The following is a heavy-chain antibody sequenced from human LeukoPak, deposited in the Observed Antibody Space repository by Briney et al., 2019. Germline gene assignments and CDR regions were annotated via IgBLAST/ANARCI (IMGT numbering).Heavy chain of an antibody. D-gene: IGHD6-19*01. Sequence: GASVKVSCKASGYTFTSYYMHWVRQAPGQGLEWMGIINPSGGSTSYTQKFQGRVTMTRDTSTSTVYMELSSLRSEDTAVYYCARDRSGIAVAPDIWGQGTMVTVSS. CDR2: INPSGGST. CDR3: ARDRSGIAVAPDI. CDR1: GYTFTSYY. V-gene: IGHV1-46*01. J-gene: IGHJ3*02.